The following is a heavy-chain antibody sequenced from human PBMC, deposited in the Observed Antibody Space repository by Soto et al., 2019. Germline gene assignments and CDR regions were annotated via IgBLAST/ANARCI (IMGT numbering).Heavy chain of an antibody. CDR1: GFTFSSYA. CDR2: ISGSGGST. V-gene: IGHV3-23*01. D-gene: IGHD1-26*01. CDR3: ARPGTGSYYDY. J-gene: IGHJ4*02. Sequence: EVPLLESGGGLVQPGGSLRLSCAASGFTFSSYAMRWVCQAPVKGLEWVSAISGSGGSTYDAASVQGRFTISRDNSKKTLYLQMHSLRAEDTAVYYCARPGTGSYYDYWGQGTRVTVSS.